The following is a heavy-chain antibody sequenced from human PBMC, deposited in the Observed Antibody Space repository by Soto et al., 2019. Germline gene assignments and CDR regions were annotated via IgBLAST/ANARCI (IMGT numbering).Heavy chain of an antibody. CDR1: GYTSISYD. CDR3: ARGDGYIFDY. V-gene: IGHV1-8*01. D-gene: IGHD5-12*01. CDR2: MNPNTGDT. J-gene: IGHJ4*02. Sequence: QVQLVQSGAEVKKPGASVKVSCKASGYTSISYDINWVRQATGQGLEWMGWMNPNTGDTGYAQKFQGRVTMTRNTSINTANLELSSLRSDDTAVYFCARGDGYIFDYWGQGTLVTVSS.